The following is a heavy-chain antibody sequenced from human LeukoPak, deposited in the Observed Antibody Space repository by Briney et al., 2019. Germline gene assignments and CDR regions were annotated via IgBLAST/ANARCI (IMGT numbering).Heavy chain of an antibody. J-gene: IGHJ4*02. D-gene: IGHD1-14*01. CDR3: VRENHGSFDY. CDR1: GFSFSTYY. CDR2: ISSSNTNI. Sequence: GVSLRLSCAASGFSFSTYYVNWVRPAPGQGLEWVSCISSSNTNIPHGDSVRGRFAISRDNAENSLYLQMNSLRADDTAVYYCVRENHGSFDYWGQGSLVT. V-gene: IGHV3-21*01.